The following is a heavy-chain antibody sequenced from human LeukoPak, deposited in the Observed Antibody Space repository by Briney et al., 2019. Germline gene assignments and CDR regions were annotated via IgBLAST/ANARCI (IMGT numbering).Heavy chain of an antibody. CDR3: AIGYCSGGSCYSVENWFDP. J-gene: IGHJ5*02. CDR2: INPNSGGT. V-gene: IGHV1-2*06. CDR1: GYTFTGYY. Sequence: GASVKVSCKASGYTFTGYYMHWVRQAPGQGREWVGRINPNSGGTNYAQKFQGRVTMTRDTSISTAYMELSRLRSDDTAVYYCAIGYCSGGSCYSVENWFDPLGQGTLVTVSP. D-gene: IGHD2-15*01.